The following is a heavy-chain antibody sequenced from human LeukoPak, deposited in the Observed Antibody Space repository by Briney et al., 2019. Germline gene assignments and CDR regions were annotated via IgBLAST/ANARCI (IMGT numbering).Heavy chain of an antibody. CDR1: GGSISSGDYY. D-gene: IGHD3-22*01. Sequence: SETLFLTCTVSGGSISSGDYYWGWIRQPPGKGLEWIGYIYYSGSTYYNPSLKSRVTISVDTSKNQFSLKLSSVTAADTAVYYCASYYDSSGYFYWGQGTLVTVSS. J-gene: IGHJ4*02. V-gene: IGHV4-30-4*01. CDR3: ASYYDSSGYFY. CDR2: IYYSGST.